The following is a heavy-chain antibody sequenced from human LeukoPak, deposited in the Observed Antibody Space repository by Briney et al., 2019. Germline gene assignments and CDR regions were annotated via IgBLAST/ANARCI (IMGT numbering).Heavy chain of an antibody. CDR3: AKTGRRYCSSTSCYDLRFDP. Sequence: QSGRSLRLSCAASGFTFDDYAMHWVRQAPGMGLEWVSGISWNSGSIGYADSVKGRFTISRDNANTSLYLQMNSLRAEDTALYYCAKTGRRYCSSTSCYDLRFDPWGQGTLVTVSS. CDR2: ISWNSGSI. V-gene: IGHV3-9*01. J-gene: IGHJ5*02. D-gene: IGHD2-2*01. CDR1: GFTFDDYA.